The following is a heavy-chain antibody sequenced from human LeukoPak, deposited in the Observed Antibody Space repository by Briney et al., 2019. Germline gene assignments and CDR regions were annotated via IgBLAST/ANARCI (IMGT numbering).Heavy chain of an antibody. J-gene: IGHJ4*02. Sequence: PSETLPLTCTVSGGSISSYYWSWIRQPPGKGLEWIGYIYYSGSTNYNPSLKSRVTISVDTSKNQFSLKLSSVTAADTAVYYCARHRGDFDWLPYYFDYWGRGTLVTVSS. V-gene: IGHV4-59*08. CDR2: IYYSGST. CDR1: GGSISSYY. CDR3: ARHRGDFDWLPYYFDY. D-gene: IGHD3-9*01.